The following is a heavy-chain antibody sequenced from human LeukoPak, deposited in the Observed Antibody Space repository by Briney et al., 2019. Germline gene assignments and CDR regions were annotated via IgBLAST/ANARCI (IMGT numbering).Heavy chain of an antibody. Sequence: GGSLRLSCAASGFTFSSYSMNWVRQAPGKGLEWVSYITNGGSTIHHADSVKGRFTISRDNTKKTLYLQMNSLRAEDTAVYYCARSIGLTGGGVDVWGQGTTVTVSS. D-gene: IGHD3-9*01. V-gene: IGHV3-48*04. J-gene: IGHJ6*02. CDR3: ARSIGLTGGGVDV. CDR1: GFTFSSYS. CDR2: ITNGGSTI.